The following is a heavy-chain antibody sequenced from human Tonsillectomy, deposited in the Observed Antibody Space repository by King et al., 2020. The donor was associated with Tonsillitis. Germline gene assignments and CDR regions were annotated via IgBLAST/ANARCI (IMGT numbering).Heavy chain of an antibody. CDR3: ARYHAGAVACSSWYFDL. V-gene: IGHV3-30*03. J-gene: IGHJ2*01. CDR1: GFTFRSHS. CDR2: TSHNGGEK. Sequence: VQLVESGGDVVQPGKSLRLSCAGSGFTFRSHSMHWVRQAPDRGLEGVATTSHNGGEKCYADSVKGRLTISRDNHKNTVYLQINSLRLADTAVYYCARYHAGAVACSSWYFDLWCRGTLLTVSS. D-gene: IGHD6-19*01.